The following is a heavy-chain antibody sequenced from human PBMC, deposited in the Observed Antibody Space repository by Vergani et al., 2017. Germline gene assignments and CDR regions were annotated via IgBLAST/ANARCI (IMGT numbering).Heavy chain of an antibody. CDR1: GFTVSANY. V-gene: IGHV3-66*01. D-gene: IGHD6-25*01. CDR3: ARDPRSRGSFFFDF. J-gene: IGHJ4*02. Sequence: EVQLVESGGGLVQPGGSLRLSCAASGFTVSANYVGWVRQAPGKGLKWVAILYNSGNTFYADSVRGRFTISRDNSKNTVYLQVNRLRAEDTGLYYCARDPRSRGSFFFDFWGLGALVTVSS. CDR2: LYNSGNT.